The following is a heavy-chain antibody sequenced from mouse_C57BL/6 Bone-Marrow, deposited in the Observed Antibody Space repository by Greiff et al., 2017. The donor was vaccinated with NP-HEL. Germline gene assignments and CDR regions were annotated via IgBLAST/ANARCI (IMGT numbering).Heavy chain of an antibody. CDR1: DSEVFPIAY. CDR2: ILPSIGRT. J-gene: IGHJ1*03. CDR3: ARGDYYGSSYNWYFDV. V-gene: IGHV15-2*01. Sequence: QVQLKESGSELRSPGSSVKLSCKDFDSEVFPIAYMSWVRQKPGHGFEWIGGILPSIGRTIYGEKFEDKATLDADTLSNTAYLELNSLTSEDSAIYYCARGDYYGSSYNWYFDVWGTGTSVTVSS. D-gene: IGHD1-1*01.